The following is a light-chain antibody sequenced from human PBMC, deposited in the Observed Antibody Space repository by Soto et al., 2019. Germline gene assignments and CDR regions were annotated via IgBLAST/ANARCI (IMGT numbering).Light chain of an antibody. V-gene: IGLV3-21*04. CDR1: NIGSKS. J-gene: IGLJ2*01. Sequence: SYELTQPPSVSVAPGKTARITCGGNNIGSKSVHWYQQKPGQAPVMVIYYDSDRPSGIPERFSGSNYGNTSTLTISMVEAVDEADYYCQVWDSSSDHVVFGGGTKVTVL. CDR2: YDS. CDR3: QVWDSSSDHVV.